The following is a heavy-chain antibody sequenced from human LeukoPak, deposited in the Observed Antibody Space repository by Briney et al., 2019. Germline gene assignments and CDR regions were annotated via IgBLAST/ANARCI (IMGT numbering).Heavy chain of an antibody. CDR3: VRHDGRGGATMGAFDS. Sequence: PSETLSLTCTVSAGSFISSSHHWGWIRQSPGKGLEWIGTVYYGRTTYYNPSLDGRVTISLDTSANHFSLQLNSVAAADTAVYYCVRHDGRGGATMGAFDSWGQGSLVTVSS. V-gene: IGHV4-39*01. CDR2: VYYGRTT. J-gene: IGHJ5*01. D-gene: IGHD5-12*01. CDR1: AGSFISSSHH.